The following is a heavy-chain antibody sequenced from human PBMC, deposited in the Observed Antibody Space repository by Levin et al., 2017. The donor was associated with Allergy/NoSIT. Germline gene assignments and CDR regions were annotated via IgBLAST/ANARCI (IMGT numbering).Heavy chain of an antibody. J-gene: IGHJ2*01. CDR3: AKDIKYLFGWYFDL. D-gene: IGHD3-10*02. CDR1: GFTFDDYA. Sequence: SLKISCAASGFTFDDYAMHWVRQAPGKGLEWVSGISWNSGSIGYADSVKGRFTISRDNAKNSLYLQMNSLRAEDTALYYCAKDIKYLFGWYFDLWGRGTLVTVSS. CDR2: ISWNSGSI. V-gene: IGHV3-9*01.